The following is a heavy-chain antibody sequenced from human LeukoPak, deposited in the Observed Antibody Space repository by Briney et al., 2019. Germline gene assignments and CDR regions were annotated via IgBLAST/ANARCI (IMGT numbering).Heavy chain of an antibody. CDR1: GFTFSSYE. J-gene: IGHJ4*02. CDR2: ISSSDNTI. CDR3: ARGEYYYDSSGYPYY. D-gene: IGHD3-22*01. Sequence: GGSLRLSCAASGFTFSSYEMNWVRQAPGKGLEWVSYISSSDNTIYYADFVKGRFTISRDNSKNTLYLQMNSLRAEDTAVYYCARGEYYYDSSGYPYYWGQGTLVTVSS. V-gene: IGHV3-48*03.